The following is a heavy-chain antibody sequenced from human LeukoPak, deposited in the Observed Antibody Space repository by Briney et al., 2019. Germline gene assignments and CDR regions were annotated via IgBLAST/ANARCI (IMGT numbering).Heavy chain of an antibody. V-gene: IGHV1-2*02. Sequence: ASVKVSCKASGFTFSGYYMHWVRQAPGQGLEWMGWINRNSGGTNYAQKFQGRVTMTRDTSISTAYMEVSRLRSDDTAVYYCARDGCSGGGCYRVFNFWGQGTLVTVSS. D-gene: IGHD2-15*01. CDR1: GFTFSGYY. J-gene: IGHJ4*02. CDR3: ARDGCSGGGCYRVFNF. CDR2: INRNSGGT.